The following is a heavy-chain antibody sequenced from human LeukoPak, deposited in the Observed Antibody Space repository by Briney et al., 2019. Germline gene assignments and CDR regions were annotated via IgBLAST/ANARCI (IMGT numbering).Heavy chain of an antibody. V-gene: IGHV4-31*03. CDR3: ARGGNRFGGFYFDY. CDR2: MRHSGST. D-gene: IGHD3-10*01. Sequence: PSQTLSLTCTVSADSISSGGHYWSWIRQHPGKGLESIGFMRHSGSTSHNPSLKGRVAISVDASKNQFSLRLSSVTAADTAVYYCARGGNRFGGFYFDYWGQGSLVTVS. CDR1: ADSISSGGHY. J-gene: IGHJ4*02.